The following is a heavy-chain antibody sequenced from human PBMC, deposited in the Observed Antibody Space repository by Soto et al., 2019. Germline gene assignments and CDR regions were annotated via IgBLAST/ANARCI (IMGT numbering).Heavy chain of an antibody. CDR1: GFTFSSYG. Sequence: GGSLRLSCAASGFTFSSYGMHWVRQAPGKGLEWVAVISYDGSNKYYADSVKGRFTISRDNSKNTLYLQMNSLRAEDTAVYYCAKETSYWGQGTLVTVSS. J-gene: IGHJ4*02. CDR3: AKETSY. V-gene: IGHV3-30*18. CDR2: ISYDGSNK.